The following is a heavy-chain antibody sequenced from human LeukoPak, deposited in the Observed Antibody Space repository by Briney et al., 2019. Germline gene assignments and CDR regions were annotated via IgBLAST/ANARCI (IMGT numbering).Heavy chain of an antibody. Sequence: SETLSLTCTVSGGSISSGSYYWSWIRQPAGQGLEYIGRMYTSGSTNYNPSLKSRVTISVDTSKNQFSLKLSSVTAADTAVYYCARRSRVYDYYGSGSYYNYWGQGTLVTVSS. D-gene: IGHD3-10*01. CDR1: GGSISSGSYY. V-gene: IGHV4-61*02. J-gene: IGHJ4*02. CDR3: ARRSRVYDYYGSGSYYNY. CDR2: MYTSGST.